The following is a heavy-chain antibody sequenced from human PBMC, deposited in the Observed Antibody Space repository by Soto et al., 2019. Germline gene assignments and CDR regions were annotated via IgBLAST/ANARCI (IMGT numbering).Heavy chain of an antibody. CDR3: AHRTTDDAFDI. CDR1: GFSLTTSGVG. V-gene: IGHV2-5*02. CDR2: IYWDDDK. J-gene: IGHJ3*02. Sequence: QITLKESGLTLVKPTQTLTLTCTFSGFSLTTSGVGVGWIRQPPGKALEWVALIYWDDDKRYSPSLKSRLTXTXXTSKHQVVLTMTNMDPVDTATYYCAHRTTDDAFDIWGQGTMVTVSS. D-gene: IGHD4-17*01.